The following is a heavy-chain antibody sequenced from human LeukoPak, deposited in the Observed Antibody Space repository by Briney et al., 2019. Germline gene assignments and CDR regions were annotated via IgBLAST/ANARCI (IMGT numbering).Heavy chain of an antibody. Sequence: GGSLRLSCTASGFPFSDYSMNWVRQAPGKGLEWISYIGISSGNTKYADSVRGRFTISADNAKNSLYLQMNSLRVEDTAVYYCARDHNYAFDNWGQGTLVTVSS. V-gene: IGHV3-48*04. CDR2: IGISSGNT. D-gene: IGHD1-1*01. J-gene: IGHJ4*02. CDR1: GFPFSDYS. CDR3: ARDHNYAFDN.